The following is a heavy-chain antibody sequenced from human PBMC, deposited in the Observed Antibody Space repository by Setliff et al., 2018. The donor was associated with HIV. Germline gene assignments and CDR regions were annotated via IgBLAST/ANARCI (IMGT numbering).Heavy chain of an antibody. D-gene: IGHD3-10*01. Sequence: SSETLSLTCTISGGSFGVYRWSWIRQSAGRGLEWTGRIDSSGTTDYKPSLKGRVAISVDTSRNQFSLRVTSVTAADTAVYFCARDRHSSGLGSYGPWGPGILVTVPS. V-gene: IGHV4-4*07. J-gene: IGHJ5*02. CDR2: IDSSGTT. CDR1: GGSFGVYR. CDR3: ARDRHSSGLGSYGP.